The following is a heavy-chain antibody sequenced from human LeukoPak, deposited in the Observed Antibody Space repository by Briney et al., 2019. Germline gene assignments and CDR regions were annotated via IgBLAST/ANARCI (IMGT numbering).Heavy chain of an antibody. J-gene: IGHJ4*02. D-gene: IGHD4-11*01. CDR2: ISSTGTYI. Sequence: PGGSLRLPCATSGFTFSSSTFGSYTMNWVRQAPGKGLEWVSSISSTGTYIYYTDSVKGRFTISRDIANSLLYLQMNSLRADGTAVYYCARDLDYSTGFDYWGQGTLVTVSS. CDR1: GFTFSSSTFGSYT. CDR3: ARDLDYSTGFDY. V-gene: IGHV3-21*01.